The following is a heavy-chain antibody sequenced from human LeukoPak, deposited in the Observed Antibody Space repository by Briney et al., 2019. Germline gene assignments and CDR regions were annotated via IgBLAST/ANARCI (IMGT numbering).Heavy chain of an antibody. CDR2: ISYLGTDK. CDR1: GFTFDNYA. Sequence: GGSLRLSCAASGFTFDNYAMHWVRQAPGKGLEWVAVISYLGTDKYYADSVKGRFTISRDNSKDTLYLQMNNLRAEDTAIYFCARGRGPYGWFDPWGQGTLVTVSS. V-gene: IGHV3-30-3*01. CDR3: ARGRGPYGWFDP. J-gene: IGHJ5*02. D-gene: IGHD3-10*01.